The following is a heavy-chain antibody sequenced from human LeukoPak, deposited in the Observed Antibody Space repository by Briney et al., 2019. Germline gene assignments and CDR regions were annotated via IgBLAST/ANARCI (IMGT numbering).Heavy chain of an antibody. CDR2: IWYDGSNK. V-gene: IGHV3-33*01. D-gene: IGHD4-17*01. J-gene: IGHJ6*02. CDR3: ARVHHGDSYYYGMDV. CDR1: GFTFSSYG. Sequence: GRSLRLSCAASGFTFSSYGMHWVRQAPGKGLEWVAVIWYDGSNKYYADSVKGRSTISRDNSKNTLYLQMNSLRAEDTAVYYCARVHHGDSYYYGMDVWGQGTTVTVSS.